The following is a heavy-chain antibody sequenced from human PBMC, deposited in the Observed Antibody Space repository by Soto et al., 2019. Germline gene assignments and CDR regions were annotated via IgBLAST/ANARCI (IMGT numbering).Heavy chain of an antibody. CDR3: ARGVTMVRGVIHTPYFDY. CDR1: GGSISSGGYY. V-gene: IGHV4-31*03. CDR2: IYYSGST. D-gene: IGHD3-10*01. J-gene: IGHJ4*02. Sequence: QVQLQESGPGLVKPSQTLSLTCTVSGGSISSGGYYWSWIRQHPGKGLEWIGYIYYSGSTYYNPSLKSRVTITVDTSKNRFSLKRSSVTAADTAVYYCARGVTMVRGVIHTPYFDYWGQGTLVTVSS.